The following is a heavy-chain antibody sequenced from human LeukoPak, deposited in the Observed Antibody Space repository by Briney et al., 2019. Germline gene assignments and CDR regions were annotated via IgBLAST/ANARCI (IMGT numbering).Heavy chain of an antibody. CDR3: AKDIGDYGGNSGFDY. D-gene: IGHD4-23*01. J-gene: IGHJ4*02. V-gene: IGHV3-43*01. CDR2: ISWDGGST. Sequence: GGSLRLSCAASGFTLDDYTMHWVRQAPGKGLEWVSLISWDGGSTYYADSVKGRFTISRDNSKNSLYLQMNSLRTEDTALYYCAKDIGDYGGNSGFDYWGQGTLVTVSS. CDR1: GFTLDDYT.